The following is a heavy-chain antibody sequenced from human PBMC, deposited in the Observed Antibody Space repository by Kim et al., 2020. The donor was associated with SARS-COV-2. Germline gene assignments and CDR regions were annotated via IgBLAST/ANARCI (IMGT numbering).Heavy chain of an antibody. CDR2: IIPIFGTA. CDR3: AREQQQLAHYYYYGMDV. V-gene: IGHV1-69*13. D-gene: IGHD6-13*01. Sequence: SVKVSCKASGGTFSSYAISWVRQAPGQGLEWMGGIIPIFGTANYAQKFQGRVTITADESTSTAYMELSSLRSEDTAVYYCAREQQQLAHYYYYGMDVWGQGTTVTVSS. J-gene: IGHJ6*02. CDR1: GGTFSSYA.